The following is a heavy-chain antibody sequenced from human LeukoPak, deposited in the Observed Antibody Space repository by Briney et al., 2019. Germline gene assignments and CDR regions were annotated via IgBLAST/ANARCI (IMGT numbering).Heavy chain of an antibody. CDR3: ARDSYNWNVDAFDP. CDR2: IYSTGRS. J-gene: IGHJ5*02. D-gene: IGHD1-20*01. CDR1: GGSITNYF. V-gene: IGHV4-4*07. Sequence: PSETLSLTCTVSGGSITNYFWSWVRQPAGKGLEWIGRIYSTGRSDYNPSLKSRITMSVDTSKNHFSLKLTSVTAADTAIYYCARDSYNWNVDAFDPWGQGTLVTVSS.